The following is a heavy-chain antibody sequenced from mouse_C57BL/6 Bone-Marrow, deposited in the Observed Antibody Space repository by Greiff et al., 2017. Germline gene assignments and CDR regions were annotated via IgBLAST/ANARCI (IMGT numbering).Heavy chain of an antibody. CDR3: SPDCNCDYAMYY. CDR1: GFTFNGDY. J-gene: IGHJ4*01. CDR2: IDPENSDT. D-gene: IGHD2-4*01. Sequence: EVQLQQPGAELVRPGASVKLSCTASGFTFNGDYMHWVKQRPEQGLEWIGWIDPENSDTEYAPKFKGKATITADTSSNTAYLQLSSLTSEDTAVYCSSPDCNCDYAMYYGCRGNAATVS. V-gene: IGHV14-4*01.